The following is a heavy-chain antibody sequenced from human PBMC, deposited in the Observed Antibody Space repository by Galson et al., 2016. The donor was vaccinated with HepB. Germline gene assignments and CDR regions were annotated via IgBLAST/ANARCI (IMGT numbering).Heavy chain of an antibody. V-gene: IGHV1-3*01. CDR2: INVGNGRT. Sequence: SVKVSCKASGYTFTSYAIHWMRQAPGQSLEWMGYINVGNGRTVYAPNFQGRVTISTDTSASTAYMELSNLRSEDTAVYFCARDQGDYNNWYDPWGQGTLVTVSS. CDR1: GYTFTSYA. CDR3: ARDQGDYNNWYDP. J-gene: IGHJ5*02. D-gene: IGHD4-17*01.